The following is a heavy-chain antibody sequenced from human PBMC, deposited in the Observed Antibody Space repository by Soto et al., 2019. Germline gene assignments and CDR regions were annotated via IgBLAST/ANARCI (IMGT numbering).Heavy chain of an antibody. V-gene: IGHV4-39*01. D-gene: IGHD2-15*01. CDR1: SGSVRSNSFF. CDR3: ARQGYSYGRVDS. Sequence: QLQLQESGPGLVRPSETLSLTCTVSSGSVRSNSFFWGWIRQPPGRGLEWIGSIYYSGSTYYNPSLRSRVSISVDTSKNQFSLKLRSLTAADTALYYCARQGYSYGRVDSWGQGTLVTVSS. J-gene: IGHJ4*02. CDR2: IYYSGST.